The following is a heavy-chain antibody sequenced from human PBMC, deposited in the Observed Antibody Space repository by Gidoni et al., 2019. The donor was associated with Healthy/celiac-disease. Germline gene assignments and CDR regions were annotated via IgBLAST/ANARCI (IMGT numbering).Heavy chain of an antibody. D-gene: IGHD3-16*02. CDR1: GYTFTGYY. Sequence: QVQLVQSGAEVKKPGASVKVSCKASGYTFTGYYMHWLRQAPGQGLAWMGWINPNSGGTNYAQKFQGRVTMTRDTSISTAYMELSRLRSDDTAVYYCARVRTPSYDYVWGSYHNAPREFDPWGQGTLVTVSS. J-gene: IGHJ5*02. CDR3: ARVRTPSYDYVWGSYHNAPREFDP. CDR2: INPNSGGT. V-gene: IGHV1-2*02.